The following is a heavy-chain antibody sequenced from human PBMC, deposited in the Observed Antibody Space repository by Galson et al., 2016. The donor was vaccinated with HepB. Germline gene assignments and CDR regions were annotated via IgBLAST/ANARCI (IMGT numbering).Heavy chain of an antibody. D-gene: IGHD1-7*01. CDR2: FHPEEGET. Sequence: SVKVSCKVSGKTLSELSMHWVRQAPGNGLEWMGGFHPEEGETIYAQKFQGRVTMTEDTSTDTAYMELSSLRSEDTAVYYCARVGTSTDYYAGLCTADFWGQGTLVTVSS. CDR1: GKTLSELS. CDR3: ARVGTSTDYYAGLCTADF. V-gene: IGHV1-24*01. J-gene: IGHJ4*02.